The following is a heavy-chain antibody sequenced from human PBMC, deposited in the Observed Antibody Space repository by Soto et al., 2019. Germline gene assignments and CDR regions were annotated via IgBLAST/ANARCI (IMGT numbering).Heavy chain of an antibody. D-gene: IGHD1-1*01. Sequence: QVQLVQSGAEVKEPGSSVKVSCKVSGGTFSSQTINWVRQVPGQGLEWMGSVIPIIGEGKYAQSFLGRVTITANRSPTTAYREVSGLRSEATAVYYCARPAVNDLDADSSAFDIWGQGTMVTVSS. CDR2: VIPIIGEG. J-gene: IGHJ3*02. CDR1: GGTFSSQT. CDR3: ARPAVNDLDADSSAFDI. V-gene: IGHV1-69*02.